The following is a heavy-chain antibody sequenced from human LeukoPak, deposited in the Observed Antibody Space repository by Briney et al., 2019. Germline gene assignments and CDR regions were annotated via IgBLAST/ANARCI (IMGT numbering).Heavy chain of an antibody. J-gene: IGHJ4*02. CDR1: GFTIRSYW. D-gene: IGHD4-17*01. CDR2: IKQDGSEK. V-gene: IGHV3-7*01. Sequence: PGGSLRLSCAASGFTIRSYWMSWVRQAPGKGLEWVANIKQDGSEKYYVDSVKGRFTISRDNAKNSLYLQMNSLRAEDTAVYYCARDTDFDDYGDPFDYWGQGTLVTVSS. CDR3: ARDTDFDDYGDPFDY.